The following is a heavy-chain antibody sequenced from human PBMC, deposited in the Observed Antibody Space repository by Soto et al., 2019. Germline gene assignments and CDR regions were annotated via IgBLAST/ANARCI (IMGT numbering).Heavy chain of an antibody. CDR1: ADSFSDDY. D-gene: IGHD1-26*01. V-gene: IGHV4-34*01. J-gene: IGHJ4*02. CDR3: VGGRGRLVGFDY. Sequence: QVQLQQWGAGLLKPSETLSLTCAVNADSFSDDYWIWIRQPPGKGLEWIGEIDHSGNTNYSPSLKSRLTMSADTSKNQFSLQVPYVTAADTAVYYCVGGRGRLVGFDYWGQGNLVTVSS. CDR2: IDHSGNT.